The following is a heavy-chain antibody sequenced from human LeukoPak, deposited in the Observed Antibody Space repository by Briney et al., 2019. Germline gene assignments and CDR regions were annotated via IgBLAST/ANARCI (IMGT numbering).Heavy chain of an antibody. CDR1: GFTVSSNE. J-gene: IGHJ4*02. Sequence: GGSLRLSCAASGFTVSSNEMSWVRQAPGKGLEWVSSISGGSTYYADSRKGRFTISRDNSKNTLHLQMNSLRAEDTAVYYCARDRTTDFWSGYYTNYFDYWGQGTLVTVSS. CDR3: ARDRTTDFWSGYYTNYFDY. CDR2: ISGGST. D-gene: IGHD3-3*01. V-gene: IGHV3-38-3*01.